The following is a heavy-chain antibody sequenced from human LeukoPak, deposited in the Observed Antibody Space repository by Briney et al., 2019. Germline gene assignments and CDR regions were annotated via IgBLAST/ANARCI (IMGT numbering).Heavy chain of an antibody. CDR3: ARDRVVVATTTPPYWYFDL. Sequence: GGSLRLSCAASGFTFDDYGMSWVRQAPGKGLEWVSGINWNGGSTGYVDSVKGRFTISRDNAKNSLFLHMNSLRVEDTALYYCARDRVVVATTTPPYWYFDLWGRGTRVTVSS. D-gene: IGHD2-15*01. V-gene: IGHV3-20*04. CDR2: INWNGGST. CDR1: GFTFDDYG. J-gene: IGHJ2*01.